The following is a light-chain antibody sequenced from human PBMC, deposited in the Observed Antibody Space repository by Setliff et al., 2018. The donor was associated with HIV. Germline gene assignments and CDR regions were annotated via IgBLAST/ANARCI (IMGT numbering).Light chain of an antibody. CDR1: SSNIGRNT. CDR2: RNN. Sequence: QSVLTQPPSASGIPGQRVTISCSGSSSNIGRNTVNWYQQLPGTAPKLLIYRNNQRPTGVPDRFSGSKSGTSASLAISGLQSEDEADYYCAAWDDGLNGSYVFGIGTKV. V-gene: IGLV1-44*01. CDR3: AAWDDGLNGSYV. J-gene: IGLJ1*01.